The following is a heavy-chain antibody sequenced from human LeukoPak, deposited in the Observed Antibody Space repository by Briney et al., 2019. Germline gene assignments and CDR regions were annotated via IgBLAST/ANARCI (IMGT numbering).Heavy chain of an antibody. J-gene: IGHJ2*01. V-gene: IGHV4-59*08. D-gene: IGHD4-17*01. CDR2: ISYSGST. CDR3: ARHVSDYGDYVGPLFWSFDL. CDR1: GGSITSYY. Sequence: PSETLSLTCTVSGGSITSYYWSWIRQPPGKGLEWIGYISYSGSTDYNPSLKSRVTTSVDTSKNQFSLKLSSVTAADTAVYYCARHVSDYGDYVGPLFWSFDLWGRGTLVTVSS.